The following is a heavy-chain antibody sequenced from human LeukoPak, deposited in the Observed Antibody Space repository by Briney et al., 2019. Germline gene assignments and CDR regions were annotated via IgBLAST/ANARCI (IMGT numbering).Heavy chain of an antibody. Sequence: ASVKVSCKASGYTFTSYHVHWVRQAPGHGLEWMGRIIPSGGATTYAQRFQGRVTMTSDTSTTTVYMELSSLRSEDTAVYYCARVMGSTFFDWGQGTLVTVSS. V-gene: IGHV1-46*01. D-gene: IGHD3-10*01. CDR2: IIPSGGAT. CDR1: GYTFTSYH. CDR3: ARVMGSTFFD. J-gene: IGHJ4*02.